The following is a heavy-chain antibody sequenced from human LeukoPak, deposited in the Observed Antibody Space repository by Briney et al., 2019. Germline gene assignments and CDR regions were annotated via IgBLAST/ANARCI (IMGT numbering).Heavy chain of an antibody. CDR1: GFTFDDYG. Sequence: GGSLILSCAASGFTFDDYGMSWVRQAPGKGLEWVSGINWNGGSTGYADSVKGRFTISRDNAKNSLYLQMNSLRAEDTALYYCARDKLRYFDWLSPHDYWGQGTLVTVSS. CDR2: INWNGGST. CDR3: ARDKLRYFDWLSPHDY. V-gene: IGHV3-20*04. J-gene: IGHJ4*02. D-gene: IGHD3-9*01.